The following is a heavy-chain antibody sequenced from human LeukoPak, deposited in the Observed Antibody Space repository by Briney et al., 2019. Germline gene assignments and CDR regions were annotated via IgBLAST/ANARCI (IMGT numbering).Heavy chain of an antibody. CDR3: ARDLGIAAAGVQLASDAFDI. J-gene: IGHJ3*02. D-gene: IGHD6-13*01. V-gene: IGHV1-18*01. Sequence: ASVKVSCKASGYTFSSYGISWVRQAPGQGLEWMGWISTYKGNTNYAQKLQGRVTMTTDTSTSIVYMELRSLRSDDTAVYYCARDLGIAAAGVQLASDAFDIWGQGTMVTVSS. CDR2: ISTYKGNT. CDR1: GYTFSSYG.